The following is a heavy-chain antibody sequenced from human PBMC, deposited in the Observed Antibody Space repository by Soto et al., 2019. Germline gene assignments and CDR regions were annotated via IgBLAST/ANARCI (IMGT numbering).Heavy chain of an antibody. CDR1: GYTFTSYA. CDR2: INAGNGNT. CDR3: ARVTSAAKDY. D-gene: IGHD2-15*01. J-gene: IGHJ4*02. V-gene: IGHV1-3*01. Sequence: GASVKVSCKASGYTFTSYAMHWVRQAPGQRLEWMGWINAGNGNTKYSQKFQGRATMTRNTSISTAYMELSSLRSEDTAVYYCARVTSAAKDYWGQGTLVTVSS.